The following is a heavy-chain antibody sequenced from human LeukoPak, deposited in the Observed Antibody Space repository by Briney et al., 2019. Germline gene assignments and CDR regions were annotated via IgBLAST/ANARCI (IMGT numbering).Heavy chain of an antibody. Sequence: KPGESLQISCQGSGYSFTTYWIGWVRQMPGKGLECMGIIYPGDSDTRYSPSFQGQVTISADKSINTAYLQWSSLKASDTAMYYCARLGTYWSNYYFEYWGQGTLVTVSS. J-gene: IGHJ4*02. V-gene: IGHV5-51*01. CDR2: IYPGDSDT. D-gene: IGHD3-10*01. CDR3: ARLGTYWSNYYFEY. CDR1: GYSFTTYW.